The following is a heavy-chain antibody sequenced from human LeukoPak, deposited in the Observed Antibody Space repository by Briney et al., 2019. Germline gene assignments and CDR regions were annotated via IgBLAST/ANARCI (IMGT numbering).Heavy chain of an antibody. CDR1: GGTFSSYA. V-gene: IGHV1-69*01. Sequence: GASVKVSCKASGGTFSSYAISWVRQAPVQGLEWMGGIIPIFGTANYAQKFQGRVTITADESTSTAYMELSSLRSEDTAVYYCARRRGSGLYPFDYWGQGTLVTVSS. CDR2: IIPIFGTA. D-gene: IGHD6-19*01. J-gene: IGHJ4*02. CDR3: ARRRGSGLYPFDY.